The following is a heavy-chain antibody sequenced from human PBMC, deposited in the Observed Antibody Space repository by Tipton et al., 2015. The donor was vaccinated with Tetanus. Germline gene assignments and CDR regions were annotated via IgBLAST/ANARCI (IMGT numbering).Heavy chain of an antibody. D-gene: IGHD1-26*01. CDR2: VYSSGNT. CDR1: GGSINPYY. CDR3: ARDHRLSASYAGWFDP. J-gene: IGHJ5*02. V-gene: IGHV4-59*01. Sequence: TLSLTCTVSGGSINPYYWSWIRQPPGKGLEWIGNVYSSGNTYYNPSLKGRVTISVDTSTTQFSLRLNSVTAADTAIYYCARDHRLSASYAGWFDPWGQGTLVTVSS.